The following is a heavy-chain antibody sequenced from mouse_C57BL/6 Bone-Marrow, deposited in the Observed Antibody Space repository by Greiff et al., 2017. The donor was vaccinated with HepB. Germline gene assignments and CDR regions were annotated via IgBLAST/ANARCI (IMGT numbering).Heavy chain of an antibody. CDR1: GFTFSSYA. CDR3: ASLGFDYDEDGFDY. Sequence: EVKLQESGGGLVKPGGSLKLSCAASGFTFSSYAMSWVRQTPEKRLEWVATISDGGSYTYYPDNVKGRFTISRDNAKNNLYLQMSHLKSEDTAMYYCASLGFDYDEDGFDYWGQGTTLTVSS. D-gene: IGHD2-4*01. J-gene: IGHJ2*01. CDR2: ISDGGSYT. V-gene: IGHV5-4*03.